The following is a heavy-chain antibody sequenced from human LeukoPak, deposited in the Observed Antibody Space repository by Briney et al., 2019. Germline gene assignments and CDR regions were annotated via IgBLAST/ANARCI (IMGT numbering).Heavy chain of an antibody. CDR3: ARDIEPDGYNSGPFDY. Sequence: TGGSLRLSCAASGFTFSDYYMSRIRQAPGKGLGWVSYIRSSGSTIYYADSVKGPFPISRDNAKNSLYLQINSLRAEDTAVYYCARDIEPDGYNSGPFDYWGQGTLVTVSS. CDR1: GFTFSDYY. V-gene: IGHV3-11*04. CDR2: IRSSGSTI. D-gene: IGHD5-24*01. J-gene: IGHJ4*02.